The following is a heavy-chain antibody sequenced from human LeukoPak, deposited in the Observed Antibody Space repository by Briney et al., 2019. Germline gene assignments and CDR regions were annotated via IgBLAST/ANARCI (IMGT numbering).Heavy chain of an antibody. CDR3: ANIPGRSGMDV. CDR2: ISGSGGST. Sequence: GGALRLSCAASGVTFSSYAMSWVRQAPGKGLEWVSAISGSGGSTYYADSVKGRFTISRDNSKNTLYLQMNSLRAEDTAVYYCANIPGRSGMDVWGQGTTVTVSS. CDR1: GVTFSSYA. D-gene: IGHD2-15*01. V-gene: IGHV3-23*01. J-gene: IGHJ6*02.